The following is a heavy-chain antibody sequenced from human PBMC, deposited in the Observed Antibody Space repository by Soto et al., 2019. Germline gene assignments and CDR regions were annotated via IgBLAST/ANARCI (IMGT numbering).Heavy chain of an antibody. D-gene: IGHD5-18*01. Sequence: DLEWIGYIYYSGSTYYNPSLKSRVTISVDTSKNQFSLKLSSVTAADTAVYYCARDQPRGDTGMGYGCYFDLWGRGTLVTVSS. CDR3: ARDQPRGDTGMGYGCYFDL. CDR2: IYYSGST. V-gene: IGHV4-31*02. J-gene: IGHJ2*01.